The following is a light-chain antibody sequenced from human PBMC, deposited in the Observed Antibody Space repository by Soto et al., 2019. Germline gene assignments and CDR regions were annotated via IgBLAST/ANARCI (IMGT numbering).Light chain of an antibody. CDR2: GAS. CDR3: HQYSTSLT. V-gene: IGKV3-15*01. CDR1: QSVGST. Sequence: EILMTQSPATLSVSPGERVILSCRASQSVGSTLAWYQQKPGQAPRLLIRGASTRATGVPARFSGSGSGTEFTLTISSLQSEDFAVYYGHQYSTSLTFGGGTTLEIK. J-gene: IGKJ4*02.